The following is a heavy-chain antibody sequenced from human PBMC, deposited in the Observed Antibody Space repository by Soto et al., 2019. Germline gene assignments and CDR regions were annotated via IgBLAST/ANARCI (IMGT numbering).Heavy chain of an antibody. CDR2: INHNTNT. V-gene: IGHV4-34*01. D-gene: IGHD1-26*01. CDR3: ARLSGSWQSWFDP. Sequence: PSETLSLTCAVYGGSFSDTYWNWFRQPPGEGLEWIGEINHNTNTIYNPSLTSRVTISVDTSKNQFSLKLSSVTAADTAVYYCARLSGSWQSWFDPWGQGTLVTSPQ. J-gene: IGHJ5*02. CDR1: GGSFSDTY.